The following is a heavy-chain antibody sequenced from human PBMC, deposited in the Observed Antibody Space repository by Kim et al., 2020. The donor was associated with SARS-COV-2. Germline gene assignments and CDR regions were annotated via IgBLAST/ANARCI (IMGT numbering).Heavy chain of an antibody. CDR1: GITFSGRW. D-gene: IGHD3-10*01. V-gene: IGHV3-74*01. CDR2: MNSDGSIT. J-gene: IGHJ6*02. CDR3: ARGESHTSGRMDV. Sequence: GGSLRLSCEASGITFSGRWMNWVRQAPGKGPVWLSRMNSDGSITNYADSVKGRFTISRDNAKNTLFLQMNSLRVEDTAVYYCARGESHTSGRMDVWGQGT.